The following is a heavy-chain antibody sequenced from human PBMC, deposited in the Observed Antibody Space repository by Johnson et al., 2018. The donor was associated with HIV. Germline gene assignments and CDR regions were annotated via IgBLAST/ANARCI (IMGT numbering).Heavy chain of an antibody. J-gene: IGHJ3*02. CDR1: GFTFSSYA. D-gene: IGHD1-26*01. Sequence: QMQLVESGGGVVQPGRSLRLSCAASGFTFSSYAMHWVRQAPGKGLEWVAVISYDGSNKYYADSVKGRFTISRDNSNNTLHLQMSSLRAEDTAIYYCVRGRIVDLRGGGFDIWGQGTRVIVSS. CDR2: ISYDGSNK. V-gene: IGHV3-30-3*01. CDR3: VRGRIVDLRGGGFDI.